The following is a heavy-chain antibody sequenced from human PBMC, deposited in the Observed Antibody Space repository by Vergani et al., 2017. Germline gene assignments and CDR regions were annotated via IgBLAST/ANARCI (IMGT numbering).Heavy chain of an antibody. V-gene: IGHV4-61*02. Sequence: QVKLQESGPGLVKPSQSLSLTCTVSGGSISGVSYYLSWVRQPAGKGLEWIGRIYYSGRTDYNPSLESRVSMSVATSKNQFSLTLSSVNATDTAVYYCARGSRAAGYSGPDSWGQGTRVTVSS. CDR2: IYYSGRT. CDR3: ARGSRAAGYSGPDS. D-gene: IGHD6-13*01. J-gene: IGHJ4*02. CDR1: GGSISGVSYY.